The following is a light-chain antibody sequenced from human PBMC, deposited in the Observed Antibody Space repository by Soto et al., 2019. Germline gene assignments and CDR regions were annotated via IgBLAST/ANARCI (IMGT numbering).Light chain of an antibody. CDR3: QQSYNTPWT. CDR1: QGISNY. CDR2: AAS. V-gene: IGKV1-39*01. J-gene: IGKJ5*01. Sequence: IQLTQSPSFLSASVGDRVIITCRASQGISNYLAWYRQKPGKAPKVLIYAASNLQSGVPSRFSGSGSGTGFTLTISSLQPEDFATYFCQQSYNTPWTFGQGTRLEIK.